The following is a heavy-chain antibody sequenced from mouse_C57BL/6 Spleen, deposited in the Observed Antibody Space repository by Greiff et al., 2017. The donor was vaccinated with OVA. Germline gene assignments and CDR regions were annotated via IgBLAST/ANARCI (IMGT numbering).Heavy chain of an antibody. CDR2: IWSGGST. D-gene: IGHD2-4*01. V-gene: IGHV2-2*01. J-gene: IGHJ4*01. CDR3: ARNSLYDYDGYYYAMDY. Sequence: VKLQESGPGLVQPSQSLSITCTVSGFSLTSYGVHWVRQSPGKGLEWLGVIWSGGSTDYNAAFISRLSISKDNSKSQVFFKMNSLQADDTAIYYCARNSLYDYDGYYYAMDYWGQGTSVTVSS. CDR1: GFSLTSYG.